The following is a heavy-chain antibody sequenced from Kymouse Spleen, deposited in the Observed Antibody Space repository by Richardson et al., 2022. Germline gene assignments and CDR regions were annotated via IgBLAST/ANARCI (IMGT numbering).Heavy chain of an antibody. Sequence: QVQLQESGPGLVKPSGTLSLTCAVSGGSISSSNWWSWVRQPPGKGLEWIGEIYHSGSTNYNPSLKSRVTISVDKSKNQFSLKLSSVTAADTAVYYCAREGIAARTYYYYYGMDVWGQGTTVTVSS. J-gene: IGHJ6*02. CDR1: GGSISSSNW. CDR2: IYHSGST. D-gene: IGHD6-6*01. V-gene: IGHV4-4*02. CDR3: AREGIAARTYYYYYGMDV.